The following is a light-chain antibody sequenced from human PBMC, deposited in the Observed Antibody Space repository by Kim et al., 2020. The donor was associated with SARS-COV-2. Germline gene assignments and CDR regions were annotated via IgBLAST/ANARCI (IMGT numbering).Light chain of an antibody. CDR2: GAS. V-gene: IGKV3-15*01. CDR1: QGISID. Sequence: VSRGERNTPPCRASQGISIDLTWYQQNTGQAPRPLIYGASTRATGIPATLSGRGSGTEFTLIIRRLESGDFAVYYSQQYSNMTLTFGQGTKVDIK. J-gene: IGKJ1*01. CDR3: QQYSNMTLT.